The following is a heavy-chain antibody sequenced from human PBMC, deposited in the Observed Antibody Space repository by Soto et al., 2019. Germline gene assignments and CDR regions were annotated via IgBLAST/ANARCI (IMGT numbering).Heavy chain of an antibody. CDR1: GGSITNDDYY. D-gene: IGHD6-19*01. V-gene: IGHV4-31*03. CDR2: IHNSGTT. J-gene: IGHJ4*02. CDR3: ARQKQWLPPFDD. Sequence: QVQLQESGPGLVKPSETLSLTCTVSGGSITNDDYYWNWIRQLPGKGLEWIGYIHNSGTTDYNPSLKSRVTLSVDTSKSQLSLKLSSVTAADTAVYFCARQKQWLPPFDDWGQGTLVTVSS.